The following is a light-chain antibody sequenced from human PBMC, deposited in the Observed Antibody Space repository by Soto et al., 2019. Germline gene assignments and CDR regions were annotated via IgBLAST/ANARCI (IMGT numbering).Light chain of an antibody. CDR2: EVT. J-gene: IGLJ3*02. Sequence: QSVLTQPASVSGSPGQSITISCTGTSSDVGGYNYVSWYQQHPGEAPKVMIYEVTHRPSGVSNRFSGSKSGNTASLTISGLQAEDEGDYYCSSYTSSSTRVFGGGTKLTVL. CDR1: SSDVGGYNY. CDR3: SSYTSSSTRV. V-gene: IGLV2-14*01.